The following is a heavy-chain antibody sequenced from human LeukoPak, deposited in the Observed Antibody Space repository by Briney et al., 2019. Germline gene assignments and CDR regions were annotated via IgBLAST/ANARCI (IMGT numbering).Heavy chain of an antibody. CDR1: GFTFSCCT. D-gene: IGHD5-18*01. CDR2: ITSSSNYI. J-gene: IGHJ4*02. CDR3: ARSRNTYGNDF. V-gene: IGHV3-21*01. Sequence: PGGSLRLSCVASGFTFSCCTMIWVRQAPGKGLEWVSSITSSSNYINYADSVRGRFTISRDNAKNSLFLQMNSLRAEDTAVYYCARSRNTYGNDFWGQGTLVTVSS.